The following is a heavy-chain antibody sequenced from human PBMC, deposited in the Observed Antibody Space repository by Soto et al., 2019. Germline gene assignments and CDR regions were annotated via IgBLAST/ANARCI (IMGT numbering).Heavy chain of an antibody. Sequence: GGSLRLSCAASGFTFRSYGMHWVRQAPGKGLEWVAFISYDGSNKYYADSVKGRFTISRDNSKNTLYLQMNSLRAEDTAVYYCAKAGSYSSSSGGKLDYWGQGTLVTVSS. CDR2: ISYDGSNK. CDR1: GFTFRSYG. D-gene: IGHD6-6*01. CDR3: AKAGSYSSSSGGKLDY. V-gene: IGHV3-30*18. J-gene: IGHJ4*02.